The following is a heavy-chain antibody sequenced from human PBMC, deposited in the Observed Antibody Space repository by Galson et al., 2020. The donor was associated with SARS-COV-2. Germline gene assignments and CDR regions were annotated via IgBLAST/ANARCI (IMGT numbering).Heavy chain of an antibody. CDR1: GFTFSSYG. Sequence: QLGESLKISCAASGFTFSSYGMHWVRQAPGKGLEWVAVIWYDGSNKYYADSVKGRFTISRGNSKNSLYLQMNSLRAEDTAVYYCASSDYYYYYGIDVWGQGTTGTVSS. J-gene: IGHJ6*02. V-gene: IGHV3-33*01. CDR2: IWYDGSNK. CDR3: ASSDYYYYYGIDV. D-gene: IGHD6-25*01.